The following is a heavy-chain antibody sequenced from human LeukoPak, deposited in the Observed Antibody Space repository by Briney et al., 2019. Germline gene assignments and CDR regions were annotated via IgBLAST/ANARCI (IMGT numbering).Heavy chain of an antibody. D-gene: IGHD3-22*01. V-gene: IGHV4-34*01. CDR2: INHSGST. J-gene: IGHJ4*02. Sequence: GSLRLSCAASGFTFSSYSMNWVRQPPGKGLEWIGEINHSGSTNYNPSLKSRVTISVDTSKNQFSLKLSSVTAADTAVYYCARHASRRYYDSSGYSVFSYWGQGTLVTVSS. CDR3: ARHASRRYYDSSGYSVFSY. CDR1: GFTFSSYS.